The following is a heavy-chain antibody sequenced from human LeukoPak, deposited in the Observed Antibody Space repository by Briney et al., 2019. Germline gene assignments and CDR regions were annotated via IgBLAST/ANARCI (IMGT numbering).Heavy chain of an antibody. J-gene: IGHJ5*02. Sequence: ASVKVSCQASGYTLTGYYMNWVRQAPGQGLEWMGWINPNSGDTNSAQKFQGRVTMTRDTSISTAYMELSRLRSDDTAVYYCARDRLRLGYERTNWFDPWGQGTLVTVSS. D-gene: IGHD2-15*01. CDR1: GYTLTGYY. CDR2: INPNSGDT. CDR3: ARDRLRLGYERTNWFDP. V-gene: IGHV1-2*02.